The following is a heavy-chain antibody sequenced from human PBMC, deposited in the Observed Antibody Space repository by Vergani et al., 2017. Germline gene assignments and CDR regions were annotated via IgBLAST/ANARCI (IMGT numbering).Heavy chain of an antibody. V-gene: IGHV4-34*01. Sequence: QVQLQEWGAGLLKPSETLFLTCGVSGGSFSDYYWSWIRQAPGMGLEWIGEVNHGGSTNYNPSLKSRVSISVDTSKNQFSLQLTSVTAADSALYFCASIARAPTRRNPPPDYWGQGILVTVSS. CDR2: VNHGGST. J-gene: IGHJ4*02. CDR3: ASIARAPTRRNPPPDY. CDR1: GGSFSDYY. D-gene: IGHD3-16*02.